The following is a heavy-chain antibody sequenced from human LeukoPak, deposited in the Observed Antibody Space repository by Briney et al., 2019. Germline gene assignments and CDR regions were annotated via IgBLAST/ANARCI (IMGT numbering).Heavy chain of an antibody. CDR1: VGSFSGYY. V-gene: IGHV4-34*01. Sequence: SETLSLTCAVYVGSFSGYYWSWIRQPPGKGLEWIGEINHSGSTNYNSSLKSRVTISVDTSKNQFSLKLSTVTAADTAVYYCARQLYDPYSSGWSPFDYWGQGTLVTVSS. CDR3: ARQLYDPYSSGWSPFDY. D-gene: IGHD6-19*01. J-gene: IGHJ4*02. CDR2: INHSGST.